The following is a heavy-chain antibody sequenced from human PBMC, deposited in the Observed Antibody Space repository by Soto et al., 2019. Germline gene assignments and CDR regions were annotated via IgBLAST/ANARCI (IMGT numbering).Heavy chain of an antibody. V-gene: IGHV3-30-3*01. CDR2: VSYDGGNE. CDR1: GFTFRSYA. D-gene: IGHD5-12*01. CDR3: ARARGYDKGDTLNY. Sequence: QVQLVESGGGVVQPGRSLRLSCTASGFTFRSYAMHWVRQAPGKGLEWVASVSYDGGNEHYADSVKGRFTISRDNSKNPLSLQMNSLRVEDTAVFYWARARGYDKGDTLNYWGQGTQVTVSS. J-gene: IGHJ4*02.